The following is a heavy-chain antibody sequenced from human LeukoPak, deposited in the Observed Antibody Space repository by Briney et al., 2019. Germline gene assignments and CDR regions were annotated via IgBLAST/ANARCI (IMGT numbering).Heavy chain of an antibody. Sequence: PGGSLRLSCAVSGFTASSNYMSWVRQAPGKGLEWVSVIYSGGSTYYADSVKGRFTISRDNSKNTLYLQMNSLRAEDTAVYYCARVGSISLVSGCIFDYGGRGTLVTVSS. D-gene: IGHD3-10*01. V-gene: IGHV3-53*01. CDR2: IYSGGST. J-gene: IGHJ4*02. CDR1: GFTASSNY. CDR3: ARVGSISLVSGCIFDY.